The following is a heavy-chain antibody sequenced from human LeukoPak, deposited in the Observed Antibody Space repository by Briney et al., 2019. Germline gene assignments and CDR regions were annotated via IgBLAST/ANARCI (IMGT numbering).Heavy chain of an antibody. CDR1: GGTFSSYA. Sequence: SVKVSCKASGGTFSSYAISWVRQAPGQGLEWMGGIIPIFGTANYAQKFQGRVTITADESTSSAYMELSSLRSEDTAVYYCAREDYYDSSGYHDAFDIWGQGTMVTVSS. CDR2: IIPIFGTA. V-gene: IGHV1-69*13. CDR3: AREDYYDSSGYHDAFDI. D-gene: IGHD3-22*01. J-gene: IGHJ3*02.